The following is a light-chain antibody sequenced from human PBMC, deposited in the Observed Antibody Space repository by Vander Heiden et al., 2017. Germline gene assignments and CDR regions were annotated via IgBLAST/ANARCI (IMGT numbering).Light chain of an antibody. J-gene: IGKJ2*01. CDR3: QQSARSYT. CDR2: GIS. Sequence: DIQLTQSPSSLSASVGDRVTITCRTSQSVSSYLNWYQHRPGRAPKLLIYGISNLNSGVPSRFSGSGSDTDFTLTIGSLQPEDVATYFCQQSARSYTFGQGTKLEL. V-gene: IGKV1-39*01. CDR1: QSVSSY.